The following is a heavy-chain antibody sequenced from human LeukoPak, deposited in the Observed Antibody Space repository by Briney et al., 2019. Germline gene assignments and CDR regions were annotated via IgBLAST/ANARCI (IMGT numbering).Heavy chain of an antibody. CDR3: ARGDYGRVPSDY. CDR2: MSTSGNYI. V-gene: IGHV3-21*01. Sequence: GSLRLSCEASGFTFSPYTMNWVRQAPGKGLEWVSSMSTSGNYIYYADSVKGRFTISRDNAKNSLFLQMNSLRAEDTAVYYCARGDYGRVPSDYWGQGTLVTVSS. D-gene: IGHD4-17*01. J-gene: IGHJ4*02. CDR1: GFTFSPYT.